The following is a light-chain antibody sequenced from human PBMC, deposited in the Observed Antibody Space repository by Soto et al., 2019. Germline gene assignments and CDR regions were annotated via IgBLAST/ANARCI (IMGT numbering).Light chain of an antibody. CDR1: SSDVGGYNY. Sequence: QSALTHPASVSGSPGQSITISCTGTSSDVGGYNYVSWYQQHPGKAPKLMIYDVSNRPSGVSNRFSGSKSGNTASLTISGLQAEDEADYYCSSYTSSSTGVFGTGTKVTVL. CDR2: DVS. CDR3: SSYTSSSTGV. J-gene: IGLJ1*01. V-gene: IGLV2-14*01.